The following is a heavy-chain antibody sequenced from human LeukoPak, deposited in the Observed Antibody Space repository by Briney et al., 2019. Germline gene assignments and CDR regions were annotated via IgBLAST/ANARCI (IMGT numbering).Heavy chain of an antibody. D-gene: IGHD4-17*01. CDR1: GGTFSSYA. Sequence: VASVKVSCKASGGTFSSYAISWVRQAPGQGLEWMGGIIPIFGTANYAQKFQGRVTITADESTSTAYMELSSLRSEDTAVYYCARGFGATVTIVYYFDYWGQGTLVTVSS. V-gene: IGHV1-69*01. CDR3: ARGFGATVTIVYYFDY. CDR2: IIPIFGTA. J-gene: IGHJ4*02.